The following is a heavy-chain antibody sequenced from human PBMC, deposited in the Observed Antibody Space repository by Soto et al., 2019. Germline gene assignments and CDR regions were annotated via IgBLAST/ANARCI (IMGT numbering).Heavy chain of an antibody. CDR1: GFTFSSYA. J-gene: IGHJ4*02. D-gene: IGHD2-2*01. CDR2: ISGSGGST. V-gene: IGHV3-23*01. Sequence: SLRLSCAASGFTFSSYAMSWVRQAPGKGLEWVSAISGSGGSTYYADSVKGRFTISRDNSKNTLYLQMNSLRAEDTAVYYCAKAVSGYRIMPPQPFDYWGQGTLVTVSS. CDR3: AKAVSGYRIMPPQPFDY.